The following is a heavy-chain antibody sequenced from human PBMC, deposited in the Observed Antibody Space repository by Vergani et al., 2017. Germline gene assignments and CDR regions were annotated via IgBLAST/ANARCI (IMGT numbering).Heavy chain of an antibody. CDR3: AANYYDSSGYYSYLVY. D-gene: IGHD3-22*01. CDR2: IIPIFGTA. V-gene: IGHV1-69*13. CDR1: GYTFTSYG. Sequence: QVQLVQSGAEVKKPGASVKVSCKASGYTFTSYGISWVRQAPGQGLEWMGGIIPIFGTANYAQKFQGRVTITADESTSTAYMELSSLRSEDTAVYYCAANYYDSSGYYSYLVYWGQGTLVTVSS. J-gene: IGHJ4*02.